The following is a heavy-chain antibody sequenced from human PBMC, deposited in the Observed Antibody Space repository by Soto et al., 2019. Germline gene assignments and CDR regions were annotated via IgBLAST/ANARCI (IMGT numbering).Heavy chain of an antibody. J-gene: IGHJ5*02. CDR3: AKSLAVAAGWFDP. CDR1: GFTFNTYG. D-gene: IGHD6-19*01. Sequence: WGSLRLSCAASGFTFNTYGIHCVRHSPGKGLEWVAFISHDGSNEYYADSVKGRFTISRDNSKNTVFLQMNSLRGEDTAVYYCAKSLAVAAGWFDPWGQGALVTVSS. V-gene: IGHV3-30*18. CDR2: ISHDGSNE.